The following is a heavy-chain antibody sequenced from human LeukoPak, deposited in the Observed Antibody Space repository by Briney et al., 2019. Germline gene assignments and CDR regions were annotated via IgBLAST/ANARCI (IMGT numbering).Heavy chain of an antibody. CDR3: ARQKCTSASCLTKNAFDI. CDR1: GGSTSSSY. J-gene: IGHJ3*02. D-gene: IGHD2-2*01. CDR2: SYTSGST. V-gene: IGHV4-4*09. Sequence: SETLSLTCTVSGGSTSSSYWSWIRQPPGKGLEWIGYSYTSGSTNYNPSLESRVTVSVDTSKNQFSLDLSSVTAADTAVYYCARQKCTSASCLTKNAFDIWGQGTMVTVSS.